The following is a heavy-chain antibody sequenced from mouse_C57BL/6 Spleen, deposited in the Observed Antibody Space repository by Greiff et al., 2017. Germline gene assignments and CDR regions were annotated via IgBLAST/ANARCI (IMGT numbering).Heavy chain of an antibody. Sequence: QVQLQQSGPGLVQPSQSLSITCTVSGFSLTSYGVHWVRQSPGKGLEWLGVIWSGGSTDYNAAFISRLSISKDNSKSQVFFKMNSLQADDTAIYYCARNGAYSNYGGLAYWGQGTLVTVSA. CDR3: ARNGAYSNYGGLAY. J-gene: IGHJ3*01. CDR2: IWSGGST. V-gene: IGHV2-2*01. CDR1: GFSLTSYG. D-gene: IGHD2-5*01.